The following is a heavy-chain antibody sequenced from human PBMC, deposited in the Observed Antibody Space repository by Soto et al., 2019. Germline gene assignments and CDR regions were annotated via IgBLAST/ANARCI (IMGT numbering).Heavy chain of an antibody. CDR1: GFTFSTYA. D-gene: IGHD3-16*01. J-gene: IGHJ4*02. Sequence: EVQLLESGGKLVQPGGSLTLSCAASGFTFSTYAMAWVRQAPGKGLEWVSGVSASGLNTDYADPVKGRFYISRDKSNSAVSLKRNSLRAEDTALYYFAKDRPRGTSGYCFDYWGQGTRVSVSS. V-gene: IGHV3-23*01. CDR3: AKDRPRGTSGYCFDY. CDR2: VSASGLNT.